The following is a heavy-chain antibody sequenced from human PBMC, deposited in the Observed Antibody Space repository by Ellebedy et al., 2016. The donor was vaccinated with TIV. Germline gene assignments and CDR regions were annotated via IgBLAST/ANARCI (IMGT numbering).Heavy chain of an antibody. V-gene: IGHV4-59*08. Sequence: SETLSLTCTVSGGPITSYFWSWVRQPPGKALEWIGYMNHTGITSYNPSLKSRVTISVDTSKNQFSLRLTSVTAADTAVYYCVKWVDSWGRGTLVVVSS. J-gene: IGHJ4*02. CDR1: GGPITSYF. D-gene: IGHD1-26*01. CDR2: MNHTGIT. CDR3: VKWVDS.